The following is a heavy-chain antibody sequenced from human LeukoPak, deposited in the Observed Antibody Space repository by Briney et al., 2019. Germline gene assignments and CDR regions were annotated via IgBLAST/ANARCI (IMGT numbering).Heavy chain of an antibody. J-gene: IGHJ4*02. CDR3: AARYCSGGSCSDPHFDY. Sequence: GGSLRLSCAASGFTFSSYAMSWVRQAPGKGLEWASAISGSGGSTYYADSVKGRFTISRDNSKNTLYLQMNSLRAEDTAVYYCAARYCSGGSCSDPHFDYWGQGTLVTVSS. CDR1: GFTFSSYA. CDR2: ISGSGGST. V-gene: IGHV3-23*01. D-gene: IGHD2-15*01.